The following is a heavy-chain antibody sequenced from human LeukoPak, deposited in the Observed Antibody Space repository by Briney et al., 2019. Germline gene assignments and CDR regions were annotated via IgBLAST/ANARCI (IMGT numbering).Heavy chain of an antibody. V-gene: IGHV5-51*01. CDR2: IYPGGSVT. J-gene: IGHJ4*02. CDR1: GYSFTSYL. Sequence: GESLKISCKGSGYSFTSYLIGWVRDMPGEVLEWLGIIYPGGSVTRYSPSFQGQVTISADKSISTAYLQWSSLKASDTVMYYCARQMQKYYYDSSGYYDYWGQGTLVTVSS. CDR3: ARQMQKYYYDSSGYYDY. D-gene: IGHD3-22*01.